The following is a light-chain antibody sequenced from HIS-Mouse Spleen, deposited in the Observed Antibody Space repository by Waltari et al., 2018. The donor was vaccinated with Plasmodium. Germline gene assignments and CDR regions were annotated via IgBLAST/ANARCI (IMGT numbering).Light chain of an antibody. Sequence: DLVMTQSPDPLAVSLGERATINCKSSQSVLYSSNNKNYLAWYQQKPGQPPKLLIYWASTRESGVPDRFSGSGSGTDFTLTISSLQAEDVAVYYCQQYYSTPFGPGTKVDIK. CDR1: QSVLYSSNNKNY. CDR3: QQYYSTP. V-gene: IGKV4-1*01. CDR2: WAS. J-gene: IGKJ3*01.